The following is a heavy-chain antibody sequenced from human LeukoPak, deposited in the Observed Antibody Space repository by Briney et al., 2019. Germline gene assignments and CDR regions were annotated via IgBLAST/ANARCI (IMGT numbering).Heavy chain of an antibody. CDR3: ARAVSGRFVY. D-gene: IGHD6-19*01. CDR1: GGSMSPYH. V-gene: IGHV4-59*08. Sequence: NTSETLSLTCTVSGGSMSPYHWGWIRQPPGKGLEWTGYIYYSGSTNYNPSLKSRVTISVDTSKNQFSLKLSSVTAADTAIYYCARAVSGRFVYWGQGTLVTVSS. J-gene: IGHJ4*02. CDR2: IYYSGST.